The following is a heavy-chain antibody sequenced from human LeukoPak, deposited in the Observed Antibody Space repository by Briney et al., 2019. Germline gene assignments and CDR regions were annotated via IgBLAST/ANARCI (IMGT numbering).Heavy chain of an antibody. J-gene: IGHJ4*02. D-gene: IGHD3-10*01. CDR1: GGTFSSYA. CDR2: IIPIFGTA. Sequence: SVKVSCKASGGTFSSYAISWVRQAPGQGLEWMGGIIPIFGTANYAQKFQGRVTITADESTSTAYMKLSSLRSEDTAVYYCARVPPDHYYYGSGSYLYYFDYWGQGTLVTVSS. CDR3: ARVPPDHYYYGSGSYLYYFDY. V-gene: IGHV1-69*01.